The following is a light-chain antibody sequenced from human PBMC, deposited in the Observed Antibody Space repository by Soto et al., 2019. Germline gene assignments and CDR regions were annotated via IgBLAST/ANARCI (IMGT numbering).Light chain of an antibody. J-gene: IGKJ1*01. CDR2: NAS. V-gene: IGKV3-20*01. Sequence: EIVLTQSPGTLSLSPGERATLSCRASQSVSGNYFAWYQQKPGQAPRLLVYNASRRATGIPGRFSGTGSGTDFTLAISRLEPEDFAVYYCQEYGSSPQPFGLGTKVEIK. CDR1: QSVSGNY. CDR3: QEYGSSPQP.